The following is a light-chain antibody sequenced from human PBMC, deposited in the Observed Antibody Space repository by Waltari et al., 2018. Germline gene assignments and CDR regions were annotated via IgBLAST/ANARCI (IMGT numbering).Light chain of an antibody. CDR3: CSYAGSYTFV. Sequence: QSALTQPRSVSGSPGQSVTISCTATSSDVGRFDYVSWFQQYPGKAPKLMIYDVNKRPSGVPHRCSGSKSGNTASRTISGLQAEDEADYYCCSYAGSYTFVFGTGTKVTVL. CDR1: SSDVGRFDY. CDR2: DVN. V-gene: IGLV2-11*01. J-gene: IGLJ1*01.